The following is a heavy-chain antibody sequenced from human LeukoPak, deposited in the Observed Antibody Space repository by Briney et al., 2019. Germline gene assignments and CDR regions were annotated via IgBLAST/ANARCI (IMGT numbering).Heavy chain of an antibody. V-gene: IGHV3-13*04. J-gene: IGHJ5*02. CDR1: GFTFSSYD. D-gene: IGHD5-24*01. CDR3: ARGSNLGFEP. CDR2: IGTGGDT. Sequence: GGSLRLSCTASGFTFSSYDMHWVRQPTGEGLQWVSGIGTGGDTYYLGSVKGRFTISRENAKNSLYLQMNSLRAGDTAAYFCARGSNLGFEPWGQGTLVTVSS.